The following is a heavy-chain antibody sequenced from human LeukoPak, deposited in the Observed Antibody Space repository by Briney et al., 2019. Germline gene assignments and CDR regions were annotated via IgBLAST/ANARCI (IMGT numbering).Heavy chain of an antibody. CDR3: ARMASGSYYSQNAFDI. J-gene: IGHJ3*02. V-gene: IGHV4-39*07. CDR2: IYYSGST. CDR1: GGSISSSSYY. Sequence: PSETLSLTCTVSGGSISSSSYYWGWIRQPPGKGLEWIGSIYYSGSTYYNPSLKSRVAISVDTSKNQFSLKLSSVTAADTAVYYCARMASGSYYSQNAFDIWGQGTMVTVSS. D-gene: IGHD1-26*01.